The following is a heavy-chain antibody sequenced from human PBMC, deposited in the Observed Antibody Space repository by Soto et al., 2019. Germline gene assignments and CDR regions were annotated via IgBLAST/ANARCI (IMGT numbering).Heavy chain of an antibody. Sequence: LRLSCAASGFTFSSYAMSWVRQAPGKGLEWVSAISGSGGSTYYADSVKGRFTISRDNSKNTLYLQMNSLRAEDTAVYYCAKLSYCSSTSCYRYYYYGMDVWGQGTTVTVSS. CDR2: ISGSGGST. CDR3: AKLSYCSSTSCYRYYYYGMDV. D-gene: IGHD2-2*01. CDR1: GFTFSSYA. J-gene: IGHJ6*02. V-gene: IGHV3-23*01.